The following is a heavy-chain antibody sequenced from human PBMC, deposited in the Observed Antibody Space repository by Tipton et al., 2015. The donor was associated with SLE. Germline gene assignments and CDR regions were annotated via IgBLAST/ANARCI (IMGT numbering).Heavy chain of an antibody. D-gene: IGHD6-19*01. V-gene: IGHV4-39*07. CDR3: AREKENTGWFWLNAFDV. CDR2: IYFSGIT. CDR1: GGSISTTIYY. Sequence: TLSLTCFVSGGSISTTIYYWGWIRQPPGKGLEWIASIYFSGITFYNPSLNSRATISVDTSKNEFSLKVTSVTATDTAVYYCAREKENTGWFWLNAFDVWGRGTLVTVST. J-gene: IGHJ3*01.